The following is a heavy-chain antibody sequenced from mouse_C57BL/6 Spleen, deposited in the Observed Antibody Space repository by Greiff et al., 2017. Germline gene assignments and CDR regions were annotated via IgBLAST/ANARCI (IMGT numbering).Heavy chain of an antibody. CDR2: IYPGSGNT. CDR1: GYSFTSYY. Sequence: LVESGPELVKPGASVKISCKASGYSFTSYYIHWVKQRPGQGLEWIGWIYPGSGNTKYNEKFKGKATLTADTSSSTAYMQLSSLTSEDSAVYYCARHYGSSYLFDYWGQGTTLTVSS. J-gene: IGHJ2*01. D-gene: IGHD1-1*01. V-gene: IGHV1-66*01. CDR3: ARHYGSSYLFDY.